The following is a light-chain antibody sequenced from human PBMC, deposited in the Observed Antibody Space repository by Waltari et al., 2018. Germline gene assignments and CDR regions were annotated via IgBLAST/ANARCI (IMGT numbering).Light chain of an antibody. CDR2: WAS. Sequence: DIGMTQSPASLAPSLGERATIRCKTSESVLYSSNNKNHLAWYQQKPGQPPRLLLYWASTRESGVPDRFIGSGSETDFTLTVTSLQAEDVAVYYCQQYYNTPLTFGGGTKVEVK. V-gene: IGKV4-1*01. CDR1: ESVLYSSNNKNH. J-gene: IGKJ4*01. CDR3: QQYYNTPLT.